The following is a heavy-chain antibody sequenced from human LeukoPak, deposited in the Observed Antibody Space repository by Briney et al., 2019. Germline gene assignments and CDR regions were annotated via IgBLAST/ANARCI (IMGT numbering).Heavy chain of an antibody. Sequence: PGGSLRLSCAASGFTFSTYWMSWVRQAPGKGLEWVANIKQDGSEKYYVDSAKGRFTISRDNAKNSLYLQMNSLRAEDTAVYYCAAGLRTFDYWGQGTLVTVSS. CDR3: AAGLRTFDY. CDR2: IKQDGSEK. V-gene: IGHV3-7*01. J-gene: IGHJ4*02. CDR1: GFTFSTYW. D-gene: IGHD5/OR15-5a*01.